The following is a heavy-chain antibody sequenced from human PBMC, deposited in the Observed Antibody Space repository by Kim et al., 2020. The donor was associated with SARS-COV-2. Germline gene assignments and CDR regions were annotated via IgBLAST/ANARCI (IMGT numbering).Heavy chain of an antibody. D-gene: IGHD3-22*01. CDR3: ASLNYYDSSGYYELFDY. Sequence: LKGRGTISVDTSKNQFSLKLSSVTAADTAVYYCASLNYYDSSGYYELFDYWGQGTLVTVSS. V-gene: IGHV4-59*01. J-gene: IGHJ4*02.